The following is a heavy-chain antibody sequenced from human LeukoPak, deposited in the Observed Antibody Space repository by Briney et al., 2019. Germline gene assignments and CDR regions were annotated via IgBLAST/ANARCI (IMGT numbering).Heavy chain of an antibody. CDR1: GGSFSGYY. CDR2: INHSGST. D-gene: IGHD3-22*01. CDR3: ARGTRYYDSSGYYLVDY. J-gene: IGHJ4*02. Sequence: SETLSLTCAVYGGSFSGYYWSWIRQPPGKGLEWIGEINHSGSTNYNPSLKSRVPISVDTSKNQFSLKLSSVTAADTAVYYCARGTRYYDSSGYYLVDYWGQGTLVTVSS. V-gene: IGHV4-34*01.